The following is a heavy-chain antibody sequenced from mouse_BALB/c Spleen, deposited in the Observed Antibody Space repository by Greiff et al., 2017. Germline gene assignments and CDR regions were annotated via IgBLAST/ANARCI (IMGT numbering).Heavy chain of an antibody. D-gene: IGHD1-2*01. V-gene: IGHV4-1*02. Sequence: EVQLVESGGGLVQPGGSLKLSCAASGFDFSRYWMSWVRQAPGKGLEWIGEINPDSSTINYTPSLKDKFIVSRDNAKNTLYLQLSKVRSEDTALYYCARRGTTATYYAMDYWGQGTSVTVSS. CDR1: GFDFSRYW. CDR2: INPDSSTI. J-gene: IGHJ4*01. CDR3: ARRGTTATYYAMDY.